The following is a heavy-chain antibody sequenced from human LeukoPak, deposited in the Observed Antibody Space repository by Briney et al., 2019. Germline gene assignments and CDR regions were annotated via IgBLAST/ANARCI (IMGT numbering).Heavy chain of an antibody. CDR3: ARESTKHGAYVSGFDF. CDR1: GFTFSSHW. D-gene: IGHD4-17*01. CDR2: IMQDGSEK. J-gene: IGHJ3*01. Sequence: PGGSLRLSCIASGFTFSSHWMNWVRQAPGKGLEWVANIMQDGSEKYYVDSVKGRFIISRDNAKNSLYLQMNSLRAEDTAVYYCARESTKHGAYVSGFDFWGQGTMVTVSS. V-gene: IGHV3-7*01.